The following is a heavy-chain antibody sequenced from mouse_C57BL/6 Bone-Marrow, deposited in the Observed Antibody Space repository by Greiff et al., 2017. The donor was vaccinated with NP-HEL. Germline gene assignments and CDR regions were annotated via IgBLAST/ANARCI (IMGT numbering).Heavy chain of an antibody. CDR2: IYPRSGNT. D-gene: IGHD2-2*01. J-gene: IGHJ3*01. V-gene: IGHV1-81*01. CDR3: ARDGYDGAWFAY. Sequence: QVQLQQSGAELARPGASVKLSCKASGYTFTSYGISWVKQRTGQGLEWIGEIYPRSGNTYYNEKFKGKATLTADKSSSTAYMELRSLTSGDSAVYFCARDGYDGAWFAYWGQGTLVTVSA. CDR1: GYTFTSYG.